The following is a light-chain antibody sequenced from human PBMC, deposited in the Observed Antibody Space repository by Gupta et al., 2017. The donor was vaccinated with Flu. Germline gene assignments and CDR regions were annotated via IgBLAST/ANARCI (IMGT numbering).Light chain of an antibody. CDR2: RNN. V-gene: IGLV1-47*01. Sequence: RVTISCSGSSSNIGSSYVYWYQHLPGTAPKLRIYRNNQRPSGVPDRFSGSKSGTSASLAISGLRSEDEADYDCAAWDDSRSGYGCGTGTKVTVL. CDR1: SSNIGSSY. CDR3: AAWDDSRSGYG. J-gene: IGLJ1*01.